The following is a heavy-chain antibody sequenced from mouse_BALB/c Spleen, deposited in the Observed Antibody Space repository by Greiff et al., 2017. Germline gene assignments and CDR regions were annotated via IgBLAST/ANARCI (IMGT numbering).Heavy chain of an antibody. D-gene: IGHD3-3*01. J-gene: IGHJ2*01. CDR2: ISSGGGST. CDR3: ARQVYEGYYFDY. CDR1: GFAFSSYD. Sequence: EVQGVESGGGLVKPGGSLKLSCAASGFAFSSYDMSWVRQTPEKRLEWVAYISSGGGSTYYPDTVKGRFTISRDNAKNTLYLQMSSLKSEDTAMYYCARQVYEGYYFDYWGQGTTLTVSS. V-gene: IGHV5-12-1*01.